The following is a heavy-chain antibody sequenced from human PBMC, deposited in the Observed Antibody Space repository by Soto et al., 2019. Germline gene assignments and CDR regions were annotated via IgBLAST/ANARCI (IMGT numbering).Heavy chain of an antibody. D-gene: IGHD2-15*01. CDR1: GYTFTGYY. CDR2: INPNSGGT. Sequence: ASVKVSCKASGYTFTGYYMHWVRQAPGQGLEWMGWINPNSGGTNYAQKFQGWVTMTRDTSISTAYMELSRLRSDDTAVYYCAKERFRYCSGGSCPLDYWGQGTLVTVSS. J-gene: IGHJ4*02. V-gene: IGHV1-2*04. CDR3: AKERFRYCSGGSCPLDY.